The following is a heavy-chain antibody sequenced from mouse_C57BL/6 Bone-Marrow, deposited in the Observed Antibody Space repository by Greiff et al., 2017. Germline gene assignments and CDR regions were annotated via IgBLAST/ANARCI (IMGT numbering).Heavy chain of an antibody. CDR1: GYTFTDYY. D-gene: IGHD2-1*01. J-gene: IGHJ4*01. V-gene: IGHV1-19*01. CDR2: INPYNGGT. CDR3: ARINYDYAMDY. Sequence: EVQLQQSGPVLVKPGASVKMSCKASGYTFTDYYMNWVKQSHGKSLEWIGVINPYNGGTSYNQKFKGKATLTVDKSSRTAYMELNSLTSEDSAVYYCARINYDYAMDYWGQGTSVTVSS.